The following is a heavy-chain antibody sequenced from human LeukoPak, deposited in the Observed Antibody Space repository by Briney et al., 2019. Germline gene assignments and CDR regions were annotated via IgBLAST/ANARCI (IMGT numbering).Heavy chain of an antibody. Sequence: GGSLRLSCAASGFTFSSYSMNWVRQAPGKGLEWVSSISSSSSYIYYADSVKGRFTISRDNAKNSLYLQMNSLRAEDTAVYYCARDKTNYFDRGVYYWPFDYWGQGTLVTVSS. V-gene: IGHV3-21*01. CDR1: GFTFSSYS. CDR2: ISSSSSYI. CDR3: ARDKTNYFDRGVYYWPFDY. J-gene: IGHJ4*02. D-gene: IGHD3-22*01.